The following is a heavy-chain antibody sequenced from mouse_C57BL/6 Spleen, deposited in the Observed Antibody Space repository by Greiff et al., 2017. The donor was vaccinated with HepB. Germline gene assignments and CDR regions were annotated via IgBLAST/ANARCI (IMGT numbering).Heavy chain of an antibody. V-gene: IGHV1-69*01. J-gene: IGHJ2*01. CDR2: IDPSDSYT. CDR3: ARSEDYDNYYYFDY. Sequence: QVQLQQPGAELVMPGASVKLSCKASGYTFTSYWMHWVKQRPGQGLEWIGEIDPSDSYTNYNQKLKGKSTLTVDKSSSTAYMQLSSLTSEDSAVYYCARSEDYDNYYYFDYWGQGTTLTVSS. D-gene: IGHD2-4*01. CDR1: GYTFTSYW.